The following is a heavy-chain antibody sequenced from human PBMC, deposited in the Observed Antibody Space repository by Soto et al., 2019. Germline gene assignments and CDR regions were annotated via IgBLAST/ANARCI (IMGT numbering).Heavy chain of an antibody. V-gene: IGHV3-33*01. CDR2: IWYDGSNK. Sequence: GGSLRLSCAASGFTFSSYGMHWVRQAPGKGLEWVAVIWYDGSNKYYADSVKGRFTISRDNSKNTLYLQMNSLRAEDTAVYYCARDFMVRGVSYYYYMDVWGKGTTVTVS. J-gene: IGHJ6*03. D-gene: IGHD3-10*01. CDR3: ARDFMVRGVSYYYYMDV. CDR1: GFTFSSYG.